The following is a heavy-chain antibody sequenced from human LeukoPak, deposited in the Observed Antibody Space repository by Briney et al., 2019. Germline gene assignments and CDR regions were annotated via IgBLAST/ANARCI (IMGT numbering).Heavy chain of an antibody. J-gene: IGHJ3*02. V-gene: IGHV4-61*08. D-gene: IGHD1-14*01. CDR3: TXPXXIXXSXXXXXDI. Sequence: SETLSLTCTVSGGSISSGGYYWSWIRHPPGKGLEWIGYIYYSGDTNYNPSLKSRVTISVDTSKNQFSLKLISVTAADTAVYYCTXPXXIXXSXXXXXDIXXXGTMVTVS. CDR1: GGSISSGGYY. CDR2: IYYSGDT.